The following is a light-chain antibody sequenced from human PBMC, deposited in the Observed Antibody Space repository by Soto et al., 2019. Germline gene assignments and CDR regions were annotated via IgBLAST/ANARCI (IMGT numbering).Light chain of an antibody. V-gene: IGKV3-20*01. CDR3: QQYGSSPLT. Sequence: EIVLTQSPGTLSLSPGERATLSCRARQSVSSSYLAWYQQKPGQAPRLLIYGASSRATGIPDRFSGSGCGTDFTLTISRLEPEDFAVYYCQQYGSSPLTFGGGTKVEIK. CDR2: GAS. CDR1: QSVSSSY. J-gene: IGKJ4*01.